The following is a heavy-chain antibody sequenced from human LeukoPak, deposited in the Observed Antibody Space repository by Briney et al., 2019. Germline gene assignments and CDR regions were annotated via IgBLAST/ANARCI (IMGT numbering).Heavy chain of an antibody. CDR2: MYYSGST. J-gene: IGHJ5*02. CDR3: ARPTTRLGWFDP. D-gene: IGHD6-6*01. CDR1: GGSISNYY. Sequence: SETLSLTYTVSGGSISNYYWSWIRQPPGKGLEWIGYMYYSGSTNYNPSLKSRVTISVDTSKNQFSLKLTSVTAADTAVYYCARPTTRLGWFDPWGQGTLVTVSS. V-gene: IGHV4-59*12.